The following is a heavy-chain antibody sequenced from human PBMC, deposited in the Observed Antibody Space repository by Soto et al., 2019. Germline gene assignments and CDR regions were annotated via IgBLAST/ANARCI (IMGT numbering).Heavy chain of an antibody. CDR2: ISYDGTNK. CDR1: GFTFSSYA. Sequence: GESLKISCAASGFTFSSYAMSWVRQAPGKGLEWVAVISYDGTNKYYADSVKGRFTISRDNSKSTLYLQMNSLRVEDTAVYYCAKDPPYNWAPDYWGQGTLVTVSS. J-gene: IGHJ4*02. V-gene: IGHV3-30*18. D-gene: IGHD1-20*01. CDR3: AKDPPYNWAPDY.